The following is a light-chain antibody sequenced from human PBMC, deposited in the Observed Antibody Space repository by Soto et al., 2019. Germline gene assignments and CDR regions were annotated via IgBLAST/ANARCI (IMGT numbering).Light chain of an antibody. J-gene: IGKJ4*01. CDR2: AAS. V-gene: IGKV1-9*01. CDR1: QGISSY. CDR3: QQLNSYPLT. Sequence: DIQLTQSPSFLSASVGDRVTITCRASQGISSYLAWYQQKPGKAPKLLIYAASTLQSGVPPRFSGSRSGTEFTLTISSLQPEDFATYYCQQLNSYPLTFGGGTKVEIK.